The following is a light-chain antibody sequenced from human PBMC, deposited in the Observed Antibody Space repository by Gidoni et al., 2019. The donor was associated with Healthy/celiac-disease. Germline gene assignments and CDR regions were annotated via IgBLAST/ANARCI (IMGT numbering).Light chain of an antibody. CDR2: SNN. CDR3: AAWDDSLSVYV. V-gene: IGLV1-47*02. J-gene: IGLJ1*01. Sequence: QSVLTQPPSASGTPGQRVTISCSGSSSNIGSNYVYWYQQLPGTAPKLLLYSNNQRPSVVPDRFSGSKSGTSASLAISGLRSEDEADYYCAAWDDSLSVYVFGTGTKVTVL. CDR1: SSNIGSNY.